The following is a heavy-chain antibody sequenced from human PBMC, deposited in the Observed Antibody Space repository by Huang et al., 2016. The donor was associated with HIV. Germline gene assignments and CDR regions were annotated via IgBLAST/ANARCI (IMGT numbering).Heavy chain of an antibody. CDR3: VKDRTDYYGSGTYESYFEN. J-gene: IGHJ4*02. Sequence: EVQLVESGGGLVQPGRSLRLSCAGSGFTFDDYAMHWVRQAPGKGLEWVSGISWNRDSIGYADSVKGRFTISRDNAKNLVYLEMNSLRLEDMALYYCVKDRTDYYGSGTYESYFENWGQGTLVTVSS. CDR2: ISWNRDSI. CDR1: GFTFDDYA. V-gene: IGHV3-9*03. D-gene: IGHD3-10*01.